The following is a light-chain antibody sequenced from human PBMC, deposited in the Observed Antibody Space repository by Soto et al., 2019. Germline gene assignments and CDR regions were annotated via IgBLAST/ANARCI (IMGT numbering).Light chain of an antibody. CDR1: SSDVGGYNY. Sequence: QCALTQPPSASGSPGQSVTISCTGTSSDVGGYNYVSWYQQHPGKAPKLMICEVSKRPSGVPDRFSGSKSGNTASLTVSGLQAEDEADYYCSSYAGSNNYVFGTGTKLTVL. J-gene: IGLJ1*01. CDR3: SSYAGSNNYV. CDR2: EVS. V-gene: IGLV2-8*01.